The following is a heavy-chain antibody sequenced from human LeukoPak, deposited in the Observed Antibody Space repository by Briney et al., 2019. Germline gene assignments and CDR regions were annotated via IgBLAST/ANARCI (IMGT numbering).Heavy chain of an antibody. CDR1: GGSISSYY. V-gene: IGHV4-4*07. J-gene: IGHJ5*02. Sequence: SETLSLTCTVSGGSISSYYWSWIRQPAGKGLEGIGRIYTSGSTNYNPSLKSRVTMSVDTSKNQFSLKLSSVTAADTAVYYCPREPTAYSSGWFNWFDPWGQGTLVTVSS. D-gene: IGHD6-19*01. CDR3: PREPTAYSSGWFNWFDP. CDR2: IYTSGST.